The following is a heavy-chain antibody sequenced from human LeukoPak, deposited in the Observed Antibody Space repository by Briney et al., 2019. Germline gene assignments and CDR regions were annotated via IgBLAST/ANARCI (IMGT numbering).Heavy chain of an antibody. D-gene: IGHD3-22*01. CDR2: INHSGST. CDR1: GGSFSGYY. CDR3: ARGAYYYDSSGRKRAAFDI. J-gene: IGHJ3*02. Sequence: SETLSLTCAVYGGSFSGYYWSWIRQPPGKGLEWIGEINHSGSTNYNPSLKSRVTISVDTSKNQFSLKLSSVTAADTAAYYCARGAYYYDSSGRKRAAFDIWVQGTMLTVSS. V-gene: IGHV4-34*01.